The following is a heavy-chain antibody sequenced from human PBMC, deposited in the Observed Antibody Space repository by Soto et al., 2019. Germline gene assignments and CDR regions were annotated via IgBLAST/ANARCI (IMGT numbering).Heavy chain of an antibody. Sequence: SETLSLTCSVSGAALNSGDYYWSWIRQVPGKGLEWIGHIYVAGAVDYNPSLRDRITISQDTSERQFSLNLRLVTAADTAVYYCARLRIATNNYKWFDPWGQGTLVTVSS. CDR2: IYVAGAV. CDR1: GAALNSGDYY. CDR3: ARLRIATNNYKWFDP. D-gene: IGHD2-21*01. J-gene: IGHJ5*02. V-gene: IGHV4-31*03.